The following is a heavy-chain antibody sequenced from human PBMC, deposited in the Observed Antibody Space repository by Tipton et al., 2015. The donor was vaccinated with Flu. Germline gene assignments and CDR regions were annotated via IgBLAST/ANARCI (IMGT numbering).Heavy chain of an antibody. CDR3: AGDSGYGDYDNAFDI. V-gene: IGHV3-11*01. CDR2: ISSSGSRT. D-gene: IGHD4-17*01. CDR1: GFTFSRYY. J-gene: IGHJ3*02. Sequence: SLRLSCAASGFTFSRYYMSWFRQAPGKGLEWVLYISSSGSRTYYADSVKGRFTISRDNAENTLYLQMNSLGAEDTAVYYCAGDSGYGDYDNAFDIWGQGKVVTISS.